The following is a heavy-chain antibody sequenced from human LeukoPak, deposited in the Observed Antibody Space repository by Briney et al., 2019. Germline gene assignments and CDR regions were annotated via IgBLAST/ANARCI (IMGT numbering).Heavy chain of an antibody. V-gene: IGHV3-53*01. Sequence: GGSLRLSCAASGFTFSSYEMNWVRQAPGKGLAWVSVIYSDGSTYYAESVKGRFTISRDNSKNTLYLQMNSLRAEDTAVYYCARGGGGGNPFDYWGQGTLVTVSS. J-gene: IGHJ4*02. D-gene: IGHD4-23*01. CDR1: GFTFSSYE. CDR2: IYSDGST. CDR3: ARGGGGGNPFDY.